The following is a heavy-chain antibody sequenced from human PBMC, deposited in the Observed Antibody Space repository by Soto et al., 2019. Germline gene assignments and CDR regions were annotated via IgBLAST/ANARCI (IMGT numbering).Heavy chain of an antibody. V-gene: IGHV3-30-3*01. D-gene: IGHD1-26*01. CDR3: ARDRRGSYQYYYYGMDV. Sequence: GGSLRLSCAASGFTFSSYAMHWVRQAPGKGLEWVAVISYDGSNKYYADSVKGRFTISRDNSKNTLYLQMNSLRAEDTAVYYCARDRRGSYQYYYYGMDVWGQGTTVTVSS. J-gene: IGHJ6*02. CDR1: GFTFSSYA. CDR2: ISYDGSNK.